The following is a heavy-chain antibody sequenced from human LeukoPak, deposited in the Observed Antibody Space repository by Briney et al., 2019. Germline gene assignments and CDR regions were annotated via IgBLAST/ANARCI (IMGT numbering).Heavy chain of an antibody. CDR1: GGSISSYY. CDR2: IYYSGST. CDR3: ARLNYDILTGYYRYFDY. V-gene: IGHV4-59*08. J-gene: IGHJ4*02. Sequence: SETLSLTCTVSGGSISSYYWSWIRQPPGKGLEWIGYIYYSGSTNYNPSLKSRVTISVDTSKNQFSLKPSSVTAADTAVYYCARLNYDILTGYYRYFDYWGQGTLVTVSS. D-gene: IGHD3-9*01.